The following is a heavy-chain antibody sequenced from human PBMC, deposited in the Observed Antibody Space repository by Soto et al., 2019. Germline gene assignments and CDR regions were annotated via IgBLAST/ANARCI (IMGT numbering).Heavy chain of an antibody. V-gene: IGHV4-4*02. CDR3: ARSPRRVGGKWDLDY. J-gene: IGHJ4*02. Sequence: QVQLQESGPGLVKPSGTLTLTCAVSGDSFSGPNWWTWVRQPPGKGLEWIGDILQTGHTDYSPSLRSRLTISIDTSKREFSLNLTSVTATDTAVYYCARSPRRVGGKWDLDYWGQGALVTVSS. D-gene: IGHD1-26*01. CDR2: ILQTGHT. CDR1: GDSFSGPNW.